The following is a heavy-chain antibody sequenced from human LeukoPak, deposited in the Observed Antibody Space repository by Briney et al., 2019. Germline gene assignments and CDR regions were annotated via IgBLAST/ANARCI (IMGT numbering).Heavy chain of an antibody. J-gene: IGHJ4*02. D-gene: IGHD3-22*01. CDR3: ARESRSYYDSSGSYSYYFDY. V-gene: IGHV3-74*01. Sequence: GGSLRLSCAASGLTFSSYWMHWVRQAPGKGLVWVSRINTDGSSTSYADSVKGRFTISRDNSKNTLYLQMGSLTAEDMAVYYCARESRSYYDSSGSYSYYFDYWGQGTLVTVSS. CDR1: GLTFSSYW. CDR2: INTDGSST.